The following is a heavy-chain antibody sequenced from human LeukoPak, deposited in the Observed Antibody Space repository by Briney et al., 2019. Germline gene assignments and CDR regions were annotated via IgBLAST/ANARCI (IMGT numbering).Heavy chain of an antibody. V-gene: IGHV3-30*02. D-gene: IGHD1-20*01. J-gene: IGHJ4*02. Sequence: TGGSLRLSCAASGFTFSSYGMHWVRQAPGKGLEWVAFIRHDGSNKYYADSVKGRFTISRDNSKNTVYLQMNSLRAEVTAVYSCAKDLLLRITGPLDYWGQGTLVTVSS. CDR1: GFTFSSYG. CDR3: AKDLLLRITGPLDY. CDR2: IRHDGSNK.